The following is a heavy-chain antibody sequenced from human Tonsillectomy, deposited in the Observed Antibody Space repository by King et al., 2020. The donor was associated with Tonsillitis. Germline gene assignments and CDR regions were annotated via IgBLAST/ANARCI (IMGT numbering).Heavy chain of an antibody. D-gene: IGHD3-9*01. V-gene: IGHV4-59*01. CDR3: ASPYPVLKY. J-gene: IGHJ4*02. Sequence: QLQESGPGLVKPSETLSLTCTVSGGSISSYYWSWIRQPPGKGLEWIGYTYYSGSTNYNPSLKSRVTISVDTSKNQFSLKLGSVTAADTAMYYCASPYPVLKYWGQGTLVTVPS. CDR1: GGSISSYY. CDR2: TYYSGST.